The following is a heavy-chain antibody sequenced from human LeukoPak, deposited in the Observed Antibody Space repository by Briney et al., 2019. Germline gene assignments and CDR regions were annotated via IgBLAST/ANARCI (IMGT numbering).Heavy chain of an antibody. CDR1: GYSFTSYW. CDR3: ARRNLYDNSGYLAGEFGY. D-gene: IGHD3-22*01. J-gene: IGHJ4*02. Sequence: GESLKISCKGSGYSFTSYWIGWVRQMPGKGLEWMGIIYPGGSDTRYSPSFQGQVTNSADKSISTAYLQWSSLKASDTAMYYCARRNLYDNSGYLAGEFGYWGQGTLVTVSS. V-gene: IGHV5-51*01. CDR2: IYPGGSDT.